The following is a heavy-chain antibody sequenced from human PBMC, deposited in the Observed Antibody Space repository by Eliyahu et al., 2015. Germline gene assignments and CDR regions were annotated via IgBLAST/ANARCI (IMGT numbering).Heavy chain of an antibody. J-gene: IGHJ3*02. CDR1: GFTFSTYX. Sequence: EMXLLESGGGLVQPGGSLRLSXXASGFTFSTYXMXWVRQPPGKGLEWVSXINSLGGVTHYADSVKGRFTISRDSSKNTLYLQMSSLRAEDTAVYYCAKDNSAWDDAHDIWGQGTMVIVSS. D-gene: IGHD6-19*01. CDR3: AKDNSAWDDAHDI. CDR2: INSLGGVT. V-gene: IGHV3-23*01.